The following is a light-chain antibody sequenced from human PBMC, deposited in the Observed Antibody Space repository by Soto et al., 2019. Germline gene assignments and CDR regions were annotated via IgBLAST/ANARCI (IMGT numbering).Light chain of an antibody. CDR1: SSNIGNNF. CDR3: GTWDNSLSAGL. CDR2: DND. J-gene: IGLJ2*01. Sequence: QSVLTQPPSVSAAPGQKVTISCSGSSSNIGNNFVSWYQQLPGTAPKLLIYDNDKRPSGIPDRFSGSKSGTSATLSITGLQTGDEADYYCGTWDNSLSAGLFGGGTKVTVL. V-gene: IGLV1-51*01.